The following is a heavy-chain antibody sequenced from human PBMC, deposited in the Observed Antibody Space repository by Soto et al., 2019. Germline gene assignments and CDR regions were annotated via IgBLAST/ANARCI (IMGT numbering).Heavy chain of an antibody. CDR3: ARQQRDGYNKRGAFDY. Sequence: ASETLSLTCTVSGGSISSSSYYWGWIRQPPWKGLEWIGSIYYSGSTYYNPSLKSRVTISVDTSKNQFSLKLSSVTAADTAVYYCARQQRDGYNKRGAFDYWGQGXLVTVYS. CDR2: IYYSGST. D-gene: IGHD5-12*01. J-gene: IGHJ4*02. V-gene: IGHV4-39*01. CDR1: GGSISSSSYY.